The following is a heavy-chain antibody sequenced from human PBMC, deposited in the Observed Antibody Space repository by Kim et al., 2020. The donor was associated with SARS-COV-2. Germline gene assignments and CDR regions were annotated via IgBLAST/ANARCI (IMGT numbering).Heavy chain of an antibody. CDR1: GFTISAYG. Sequence: GGSLRLSCVASGFTISAYGMHWVRQAPGKGLEWVAFISYHETKIYYADSAKARFTISRDISKNTLYLQLNSLRPEDTAVYYCAKGAEGQHGHCSSYIDV. CDR3: AKGAEGQHGHCSSYIDV. V-gene: IGHV3-30*18. CDR2: ISYHETKI. J-gene: IGHJ6*03. D-gene: IGHD2-21*02.